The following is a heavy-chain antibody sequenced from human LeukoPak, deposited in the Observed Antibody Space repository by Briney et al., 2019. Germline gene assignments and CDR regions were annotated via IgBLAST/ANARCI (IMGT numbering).Heavy chain of an antibody. J-gene: IGHJ4*02. CDR2: ISDTSRT. CDR3: AKIPQTTSVGYFDY. Sequence: GGSLRLSYAASGFTFSSYAMSWVRQAPGKGLEWVSTISDTSRTYYADSVKGRFTISRDNSRNTLYLQMSSLRAEDTAVYYCAKIPQTTSVGYFDYWGQGNLVTVSS. D-gene: IGHD4-17*01. V-gene: IGHV3-23*01. CDR1: GFTFSSYA.